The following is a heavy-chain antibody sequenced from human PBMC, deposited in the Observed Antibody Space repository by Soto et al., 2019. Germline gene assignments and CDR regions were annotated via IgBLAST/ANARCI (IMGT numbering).Heavy chain of an antibody. CDR3: GREGQQLAQEKYYQFNGMDV. D-gene: IGHD6-13*01. V-gene: IGHV1-2*04. CDR2: INPKSGGT. J-gene: IGHJ6*02. CDR1: GYSFTDYH. Sequence: ASVKVSCKASGYSFTDYHIHWVRQAPGQGLEWLGRINPKSGGTSTAQKFQGWVTMTTDTSISTASMELTRLTSDDTAVYYCGREGQQLAQEKYYQFNGMDVWGQGTTVTVSS.